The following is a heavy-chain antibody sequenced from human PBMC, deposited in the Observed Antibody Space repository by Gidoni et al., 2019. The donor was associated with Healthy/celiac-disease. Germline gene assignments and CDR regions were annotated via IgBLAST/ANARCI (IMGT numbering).Heavy chain of an antibody. CDR1: GYSFTSYP. Sequence: EVQLVPSRAKATTPGESLTISCTGSGYSFTSYPTGWVRQMPGKGLEWMGIIYPGDSDNRYSTSFQGQVTISADKSISNAYLQWSSLKASDTAMYYCARRWGIVVVPAAEDDAFDIWGQGTMVTVSS. CDR3: ARRWGIVVVPAAEDDAFDI. D-gene: IGHD2-2*01. V-gene: IGHV5-51*03. J-gene: IGHJ3*02. CDR2: IYPGDSDN.